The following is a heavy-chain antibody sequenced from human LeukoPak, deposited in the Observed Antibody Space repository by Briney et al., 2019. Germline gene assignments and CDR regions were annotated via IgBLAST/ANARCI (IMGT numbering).Heavy chain of an antibody. J-gene: IGHJ4*02. CDR1: GGSISSSSYY. CDR3: ARQELYRDY. CDR2: IYYSGST. Sequence: PSETLSLTCTVSGGSISSSSYYWGWIRQPPGKGLEWIGSIYYSGSTYYNPSLKSRVTMSVDTSKNQFSLKLSSVTAADTAVYYCARQELYRDYWGQGTLVTVSS. V-gene: IGHV4-39*01. D-gene: IGHD2-2*01.